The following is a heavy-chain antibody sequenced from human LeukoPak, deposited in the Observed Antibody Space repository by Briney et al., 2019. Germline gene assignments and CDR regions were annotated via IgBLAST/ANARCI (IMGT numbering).Heavy chain of an antibody. J-gene: IGHJ5*02. CDR1: GYTFTGYY. D-gene: IGHD2-2*01. Sequence: ASVKASCKASGYTFTGYYMHWVRQAPGQGLEWMGWINPNSGGTNYAQKFQGRVTMTRDTSISTAYMELSRLRSDDTAVYYCARAEYCSSTSCSSPPSNWFDPWGQGTLVTVSS. CDR2: INPNSGGT. V-gene: IGHV1-2*02. CDR3: ARAEYCSSTSCSSPPSNWFDP.